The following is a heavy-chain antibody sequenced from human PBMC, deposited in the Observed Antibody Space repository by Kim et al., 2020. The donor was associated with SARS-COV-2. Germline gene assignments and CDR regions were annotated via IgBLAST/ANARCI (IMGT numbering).Heavy chain of an antibody. D-gene: IGHD2-2*03. CDR1: GYSFTSYW. V-gene: IGHV5-10-1*01. CDR2: IDPSDSYT. CDR3: ARHWDQHLDIVVVPAASLNWFDP. J-gene: IGHJ5*02. Sequence: GESLKISCKGSGYSFTSYWINWVRQMPGKGLEWMGRIDPSDSYTNYSPSFQGHVTISADKSISTAYLQWSSLKASDTAMYYCARHWDQHLDIVVVPAASLNWFDPWGQGTLVTVSS.